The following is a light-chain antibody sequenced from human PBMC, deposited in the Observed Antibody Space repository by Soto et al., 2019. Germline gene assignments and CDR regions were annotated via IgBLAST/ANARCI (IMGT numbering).Light chain of an antibody. Sequence: EIVMTQSPATLSVSPGERATLSCRASQSVSSNLAWYQQKPGQAPRLLIYGASTRATGVPARFSGSRSGAEFTLTISSLQSEDFAVYYCQHYVTWPLTFSGGTKVDIK. CDR3: QHYVTWPLT. CDR2: GAS. J-gene: IGKJ4*01. V-gene: IGKV3-15*01. CDR1: QSVSSN.